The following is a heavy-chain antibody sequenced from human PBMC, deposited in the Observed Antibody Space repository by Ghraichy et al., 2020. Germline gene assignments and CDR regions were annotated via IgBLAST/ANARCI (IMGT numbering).Heavy chain of an antibody. V-gene: IGHV4-59*01. CDR2: IYYSGST. CDR3: ARIRVGPGPLDAFDI. Sequence: SETLSLTCTVSGGSISSYYWSWIRQPPGKGLEWIGYIYYSGSTNYNPSLKSRVTISVDTSKNQFSLKLSSVTAADTAVYYCARIRVGPGPLDAFDIWGQGTMVTVSS. CDR1: GGSISSYY. D-gene: IGHD1-26*01. J-gene: IGHJ3*02.